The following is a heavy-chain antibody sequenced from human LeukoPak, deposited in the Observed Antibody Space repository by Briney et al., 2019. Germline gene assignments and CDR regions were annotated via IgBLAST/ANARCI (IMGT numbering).Heavy chain of an antibody. J-gene: IGHJ4*02. CDR3: ASERFASRNFDC. V-gene: IGHV1-3*04. CDR1: GYSFSEYV. Sequence: ASVKVSCKASGYSFSEYVMHWVRQPPGERLEWMGYINTGDGSTHYPQKFRGRVPITRDTSATTVYMEVSSLTSEDTAVFYCASERFASRNFDCWGQRTLVTVSS. CDR2: INTGDGST. D-gene: IGHD5-24*01.